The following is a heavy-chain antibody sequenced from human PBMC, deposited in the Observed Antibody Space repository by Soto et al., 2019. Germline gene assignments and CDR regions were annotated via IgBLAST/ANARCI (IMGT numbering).Heavy chain of an antibody. J-gene: IGHJ6*03. CDR1: GGSISSYY. CDR3: ARVIMVYSYYYNYMDV. D-gene: IGHD2-8*01. CDR2: IYSSGST. V-gene: IGHV4-59*01. Sequence: QVQLQESGPGLVKPSETLSLTCSVSGGSISSYYWSWIRQPPGKGLEWIGNIYSSGSTNYNPSLKSRVIISEDTSKNQFSLKLSSATAADTAVYFCARVIMVYSYYYNYMDVWGKGTTVTVSS.